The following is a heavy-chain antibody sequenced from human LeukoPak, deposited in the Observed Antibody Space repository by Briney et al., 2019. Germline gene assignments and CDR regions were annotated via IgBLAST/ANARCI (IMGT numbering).Heavy chain of an antibody. J-gene: IGHJ4*02. CDR1: GFTFSSYA. CDR3: ARALPGIAVATFDY. Sequence: GRSLRLSCAASGFTFSSYAMHWVRQAPGKGLEWVAVISYDGSNKYYADSVKGRFTISRDNSKNTLYLQMNSLRAEDTAVYYCARALPGIAVATFDYWGQGTLVTVSS. D-gene: IGHD6-19*01. V-gene: IGHV3-30-3*01. CDR2: ISYDGSNK.